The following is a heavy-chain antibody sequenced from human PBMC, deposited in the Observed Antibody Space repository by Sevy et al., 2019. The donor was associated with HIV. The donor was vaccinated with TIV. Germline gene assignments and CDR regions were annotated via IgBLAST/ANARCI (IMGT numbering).Heavy chain of an antibody. V-gene: IGHV4-31*03. CDR3: ARDIGFSGKYYGF. CDR1: GGSISSGYYY. J-gene: IGHJ4*02. CDR2: IYYSGST. D-gene: IGHD1-26*01. Sequence: TLSLTCTVSGGSISSGYYYWSWIRQHPGKGLEWIGYIYYSGSTYYNPSLKSRVTISVDTSKNQFSLKLSSVTPADTAVYYCARDIGFSGKYYGFWGQGTLITVSS.